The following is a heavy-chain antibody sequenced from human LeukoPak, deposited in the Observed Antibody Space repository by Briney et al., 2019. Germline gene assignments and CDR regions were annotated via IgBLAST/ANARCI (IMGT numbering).Heavy chain of an antibody. CDR2: IYYSGST. V-gene: IGHV4-39*07. Sequence: SETLSLTCAVSGVSLNGYFWGWIRQPPGKGLEWIGSIYYSGSTYYNPSLKSRVTISLDTSKNQFSLNLNSVTAADTAVYYCAKGFCIAWYVFLFDYWGQGSLVTVSS. CDR1: GVSLNGYF. D-gene: IGHD6-13*01. CDR3: AKGFCIAWYVFLFDY. J-gene: IGHJ4*02.